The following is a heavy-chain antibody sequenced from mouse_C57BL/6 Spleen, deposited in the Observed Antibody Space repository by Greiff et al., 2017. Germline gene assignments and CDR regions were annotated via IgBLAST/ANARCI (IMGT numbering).Heavy chain of an antibody. CDR3: ATTGTYRYFDV. Sequence: QVQLQQSGAELVMPGASVKLSCKASGYTFTSYWMHWVKQRPGKGLEWIGEIDPSDSYTNYNQKFKGKSTLTVDKSSSTAYMQLSSLTSEDSAVYYCATTGTYRYFDVWGTGTTVTVSS. J-gene: IGHJ1*03. V-gene: IGHV1-69*01. CDR2: IDPSDSYT. D-gene: IGHD4-1*02. CDR1: GYTFTSYW.